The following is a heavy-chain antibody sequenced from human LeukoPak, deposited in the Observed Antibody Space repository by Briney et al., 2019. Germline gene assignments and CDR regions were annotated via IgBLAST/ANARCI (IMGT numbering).Heavy chain of an antibody. V-gene: IGHV3-23*01. CDR1: GFTFSSYA. J-gene: IGHJ4*02. D-gene: IGHD3-22*01. CDR3: AARPGGDYYDSSGYYFDY. Sequence: PGGSLRLSCAASGFTFSSYAMSWVRQAPGKGLEWVSAISGSGGSTYYADSVKGRFTISRDNSKNTLYLQMNSLRAKDTAVNYCAARPGGDYYDSSGYYFDYWGQGTLVTVSS. CDR2: ISGSGGST.